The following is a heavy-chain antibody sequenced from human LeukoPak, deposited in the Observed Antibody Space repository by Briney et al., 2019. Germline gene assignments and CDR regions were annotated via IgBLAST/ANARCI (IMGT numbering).Heavy chain of an antibody. J-gene: IGHJ5*02. CDR2: IWYDGSNK. V-gene: IGHV3-33*01. CDR1: GITFSSFG. Sequence: GGSLRLSCAAPGITFSSFGMHWLRQAPGKGLEWVAFIWYDGSNKYYADSVKGRFTISRDNSKNTLYLRMNSLRVEDTAVYYCARDGTVTAGPFDPWGRGTLVTVSS. D-gene: IGHD4-11*01. CDR3: ARDGTVTAGPFDP.